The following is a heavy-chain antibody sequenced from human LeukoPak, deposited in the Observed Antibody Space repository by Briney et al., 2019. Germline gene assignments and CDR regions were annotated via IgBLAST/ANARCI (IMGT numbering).Heavy chain of an antibody. Sequence: SETLSLTCTVSGGSISSSSYYWGWIRQPPGKGLEWIGSIYYSGSTYYNPSLKSRVTISVDTSKNQFSLKLSSVTAADTAVYYCAVSGPRDYYMDVWGKGTTVTISS. CDR1: GGSISSSSYY. J-gene: IGHJ6*03. CDR2: IYYSGST. V-gene: IGHV4-39*07. CDR3: AVSGPRDYYMDV. D-gene: IGHD3-3*02.